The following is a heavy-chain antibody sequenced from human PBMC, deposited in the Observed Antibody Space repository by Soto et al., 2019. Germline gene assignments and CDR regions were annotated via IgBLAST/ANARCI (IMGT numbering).Heavy chain of an antibody. D-gene: IGHD5-12*01. CDR2: IIPIFNTA. J-gene: IGHJ5*02. CDR3: ARDHPLARGNNWFDP. CDR1: GGSFSTFA. V-gene: IGHV1-69*06. Sequence: QVQLVQSGAEVKKPGSSVKVSCKASGGSFSTFAISWVRQAPGQGLEWMGGIIPIFNTAKYTQKFQGRVTIIADKSTGTAYMELSGLRSEDTAVYYCARDHPLARGNNWFDPWGQGTWSPSPQ.